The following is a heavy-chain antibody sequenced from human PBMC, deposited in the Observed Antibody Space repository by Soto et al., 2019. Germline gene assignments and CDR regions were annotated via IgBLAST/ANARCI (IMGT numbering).Heavy chain of an antibody. CDR2: ISWDGGRR. CDR1: GFPFDAYT. Sequence: GGSLRLSCAASGFPFDAYTMHWVRQGPGRGPQWISLISWDGGRRLYSDSVKGRFTISRDNAKNSLYLQMNSLRDEDTAVYYCARDPGLRFLEWLPHPHLRAGFYYYGMDVWGQGTTVTVSS. CDR3: ARDPGLRFLEWLPHPHLRAGFYYYGMDV. V-gene: IGHV3-43*01. J-gene: IGHJ6*02. D-gene: IGHD3-3*01.